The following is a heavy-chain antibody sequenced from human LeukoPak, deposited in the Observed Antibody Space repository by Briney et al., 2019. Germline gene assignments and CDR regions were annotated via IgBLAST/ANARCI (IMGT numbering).Heavy chain of an antibody. CDR3: PKDGPVPHRIIMIVVVIRRSYYFDY. V-gene: IGHV3-23*01. CDR1: GFTFSSYA. D-gene: IGHD3-22*01. CDR2: ISGSGGST. Sequence: GGSLRLSCAASGFTFSSYAMSCGRQAPGKGLEWVSAISGSGGSTYYADSVKGRFTISRDNSKNTLYLQMNSLRAEDTAVYYCPKDGPVPHRIIMIVVVIRRSYYFDYWGQGTLVTVSS. J-gene: IGHJ4*02.